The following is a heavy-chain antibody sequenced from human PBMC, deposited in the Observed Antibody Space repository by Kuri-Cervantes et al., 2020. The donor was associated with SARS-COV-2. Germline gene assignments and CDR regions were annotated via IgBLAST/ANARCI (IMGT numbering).Heavy chain of an antibody. CDR3: ARDQGVVVVAALDAFDI. CDR1: GFTFSDYY. D-gene: IGHD2-15*01. CDR2: ISSSGSTI. Sequence: GESLKISCAASGFTFSDYYMSWIRQAPGKGLEWVSYISSSGSTIYYADSVKGRFTISRDNAKNSLYLQVNSLRDEDTAVYYCARDQGVVVVAALDAFDIWGQGTMVTVSS. J-gene: IGHJ3*02. V-gene: IGHV3-11*04.